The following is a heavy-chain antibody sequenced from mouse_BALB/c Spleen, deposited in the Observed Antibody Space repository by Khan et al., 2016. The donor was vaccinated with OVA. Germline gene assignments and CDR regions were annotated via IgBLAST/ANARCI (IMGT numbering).Heavy chain of an antibody. D-gene: IGHD1-2*01. J-gene: IGHJ4*01. Sequence: VQLQQSGAELMKPGASVKLSCTVSGFNIKDTYMHWVKQRPEQGLEWVGRIDPANGNTKYDPKFQDKATMTADTSSNPANLQLSRLTSEDTAVYYGSYSLLLYAMDYWGQGTSVPVSS. CDR1: GFNIKDTY. CDR3: SYSLLLYAMDY. V-gene: IGHV14-3*02. CDR2: IDPANGNT.